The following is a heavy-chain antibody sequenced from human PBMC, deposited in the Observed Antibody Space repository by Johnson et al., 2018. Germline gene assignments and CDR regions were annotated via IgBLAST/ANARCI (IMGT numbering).Heavy chain of an antibody. CDR1: GGTFSSYA. J-gene: IGHJ6*02. D-gene: IGHD5-18*01. CDR2: IIPIFGTA. CDR3: ARVLASSFWPAMAPRDYYSDGRDV. V-gene: IGHV1-69*12. Sequence: QVQLVQSGAEVKKPGSSVKVSCKASGGTFSSYAISWVRQAPGQGLEWMGGIIPIFGTANYAQKFQGRVTITADESTSTAYMELSSLRSEDTAGYYCARVLASSFWPAMAPRDYYSDGRDVWGQGTTVTVSS.